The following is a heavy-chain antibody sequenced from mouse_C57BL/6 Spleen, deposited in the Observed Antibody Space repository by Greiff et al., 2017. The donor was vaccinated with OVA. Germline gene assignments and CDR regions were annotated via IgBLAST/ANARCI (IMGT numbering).Heavy chain of an antibody. CDR1: GYTFTSYW. CDR2: IHPNSGST. D-gene: IGHD1-1*02. Sequence: QVQLQQPGAELVKPGASVKLSCKASGYTFTSYWMHWVKQRPGQGLEWIGMIHPNSGSTNYNEKFKSKATLTVDKSSSTAYMQLSSLTSEDSAVYYCARSKGGSHYWYFDVWGTGTTVTVYS. J-gene: IGHJ1*03. CDR3: ARSKGGSHYWYFDV. V-gene: IGHV1-64*01.